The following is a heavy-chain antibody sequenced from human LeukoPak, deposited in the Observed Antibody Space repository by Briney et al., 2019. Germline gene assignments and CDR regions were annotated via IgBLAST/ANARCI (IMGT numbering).Heavy chain of an antibody. J-gene: IGHJ4*02. Sequence: GGXXRLSCAASGFTFSSYEMNWVRQAPGKGLEGVSYISSSGSTIYYADSVKCRFTISRDNAKNSLYLQMNSLRAEDTAVYYCAREGASLGYYFDYWGQGTLVTVSS. V-gene: IGHV3-48*03. CDR3: AREGASLGYYFDY. CDR1: GFTFSSYE. D-gene: IGHD4/OR15-4a*01. CDR2: ISSSGSTI.